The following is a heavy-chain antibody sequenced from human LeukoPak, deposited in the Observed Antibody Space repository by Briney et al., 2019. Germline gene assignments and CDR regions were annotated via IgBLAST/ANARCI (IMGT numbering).Heavy chain of an antibody. CDR1: GGSISSGGYY. D-gene: IGHD6-6*01. V-gene: IGHV4-30-2*01. J-gene: IGHJ4*02. Sequence: SQTLSLTCTVSGGSISSGGYYWSWIRQPPGKGLEWIGYIYHSGSTYYNPSLKSRVTISVDRSKNQFSLKLSSVTAADTAVYYCAMSIAARPNPGFDYWGQGTLVTVSS. CDR2: IYHSGST. CDR3: AMSIAARPNPGFDY.